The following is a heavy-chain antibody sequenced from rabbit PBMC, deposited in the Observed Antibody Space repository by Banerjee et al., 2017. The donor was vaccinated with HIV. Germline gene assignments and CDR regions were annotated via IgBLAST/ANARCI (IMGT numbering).Heavy chain of an antibody. D-gene: IGHD3-1*01. CDR2: IATGSGSI. CDR3: ARDPLYTIGAGCDL. J-gene: IGHJ6*01. Sequence: EESGGDLVKPEGSLTLTCTASGFYLSSRYWICWVRQAPGKGLEWIACIATGSGSINYASWAKGRFTISKTSSTTVTLQMTSLTAADTATYFCARDPLYTIGAGCDLWGPGTLVTVS. V-gene: IGHV1S45*01. CDR1: GFYLSSRYW.